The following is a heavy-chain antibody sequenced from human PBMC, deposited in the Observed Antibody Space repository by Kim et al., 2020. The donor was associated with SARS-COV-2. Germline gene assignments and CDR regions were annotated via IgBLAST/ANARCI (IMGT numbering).Heavy chain of an antibody. V-gene: IGHV3-74*01. CDR3: ARGGSTYAKGMDV. J-gene: IGHJ6*02. D-gene: IGHD2-8*01. Sequence: NYADSVKGRFTMSRDNAKNTLYLQMNGLRAEDTAVYCCARGGSTYAKGMDVWGQGTTVTVSS.